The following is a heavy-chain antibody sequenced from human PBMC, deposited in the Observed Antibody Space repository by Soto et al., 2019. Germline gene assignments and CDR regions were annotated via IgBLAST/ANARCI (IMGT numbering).Heavy chain of an antibody. J-gene: IGHJ6*02. CDR3: AREAGYSSIFYYYYGMDV. CDR2: ISSSSSYT. V-gene: IGHV3-11*06. Sequence: GGSLRLSCAASGFTFSDYYMSWIRQAPGKGLEWVSYISSSSSYTNYADSVKGRFTISRDNAKNSLYLQMNSLRAEDTALYYCAREAGYSSIFYYYYGMDVWGQGTTVTVSS. CDR1: GFTFSDYY. D-gene: IGHD6-13*01.